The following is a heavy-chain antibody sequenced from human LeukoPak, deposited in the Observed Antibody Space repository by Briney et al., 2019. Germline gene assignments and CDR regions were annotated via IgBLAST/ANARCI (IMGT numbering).Heavy chain of an antibody. CDR1: GFTFSSYS. V-gene: IGHV3-21*01. CDR3: ARHSTYYYMDV. J-gene: IGHJ6*03. Sequence: GGSLRLSCAASGFTFSSYSMYWVRQAPGKGLEWVSSISSSSSYIYYADSVKGRFTISRDNAKNSLYLQMNSLRAEDTAVYYCARHSTYYYMDVWGKGTTVTVSS. CDR2: ISSSSSYI. D-gene: IGHD5-18*01.